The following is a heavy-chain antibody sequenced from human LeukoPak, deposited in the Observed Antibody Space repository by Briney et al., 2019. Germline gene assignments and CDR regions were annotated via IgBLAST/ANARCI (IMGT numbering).Heavy chain of an antibody. J-gene: IGHJ4*02. CDR1: GFTFSSYG. CDR2: ISYDGSNK. V-gene: IGHV3-30*18. CDR3: AKGSAGYGYGD. Sequence: PGGSLRLSCAASGFTFSSYGMHWVRQAPGKGLEWVAVISYDGSNKYYADSVKGRFTISRDNSKNTLYLQMNSLRAEDTAVYYCAKGSAGYGYGDWGQGTLVTVSS. D-gene: IGHD5-18*01.